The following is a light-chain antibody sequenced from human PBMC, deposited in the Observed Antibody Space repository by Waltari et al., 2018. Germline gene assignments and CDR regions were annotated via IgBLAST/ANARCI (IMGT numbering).Light chain of an antibody. CDR3: MQALQTPYT. Sequence: DIVMTQSPLSLAVTPGEPASISCRSRQSLLHDNGYNYLDWFLQKPGQSPQLLIFLGSNRASGVPDRFSGSGSGTDFTLKITRVEAEDVGVYYCMQALQTPYTFGQGTKLEIK. V-gene: IGKV2-28*01. CDR2: LGS. CDR1: QSLLHDNGYNY. J-gene: IGKJ2*01.